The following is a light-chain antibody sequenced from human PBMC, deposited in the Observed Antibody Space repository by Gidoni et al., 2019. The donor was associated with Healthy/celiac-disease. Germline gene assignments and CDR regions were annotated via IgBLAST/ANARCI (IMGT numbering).Light chain of an antibody. V-gene: IGLV2-11*01. CDR2: DVS. CDR3: CSYAGSYTYV. CDR1: SSDVGGYNY. J-gene: IGLJ1*01. Sequence: QSALTQPRPESGSAGQSVTISCTGTSSDVGGYNYVSWYQQDPGKAPQLMIYDVSKRPSRVPDRFSGSKSGNSASLTISGLQAEDEADYYCCSYAGSYTYVFGTGTKITVL.